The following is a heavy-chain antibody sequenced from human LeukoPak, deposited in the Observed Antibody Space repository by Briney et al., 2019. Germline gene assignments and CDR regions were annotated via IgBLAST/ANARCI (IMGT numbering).Heavy chain of an antibody. CDR2: IYHSGST. V-gene: IGHV4-38-2*02. D-gene: IGHD6-13*01. J-gene: IGHJ4*02. Sequence: SETLSLTCTVSGYSISSGYYWGWIRPPPGKGLEWIGSIYHSGSTYYNPSLKSRATISVDTSKNQFSLKVISVTAADTAVYYCARGVIASGGNDFDYWGQGTLVTVSS. CDR1: GYSISSGYY. CDR3: ARGVIASGGNDFDY.